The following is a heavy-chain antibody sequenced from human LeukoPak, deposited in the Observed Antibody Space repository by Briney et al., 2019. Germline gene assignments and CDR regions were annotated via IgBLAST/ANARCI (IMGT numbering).Heavy chain of an antibody. V-gene: IGHV1-2*02. CDR3: ARDPNYSNDHFDY. CDR1: GYTFTGYY. D-gene: IGHD4-11*01. CDR2: IQPKSGGT. Sequence: GASVKVSCKASGYTFTGYYMHWVRQAPGQGLEWLGFIQPKSGGTNYAQTFQGRVTMTRDTSIGTAYLELSSLTSDDTAIYYCARDPNYSNDHFDYWGQGTLITVSS. J-gene: IGHJ4*02.